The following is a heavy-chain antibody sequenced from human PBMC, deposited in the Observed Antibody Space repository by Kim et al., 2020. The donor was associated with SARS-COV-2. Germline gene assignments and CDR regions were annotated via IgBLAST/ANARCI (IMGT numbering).Heavy chain of an antibody. Sequence: GGSLRLSCAASGFTVSSNYMSWVRQAPGKGLEWVSVIYSGGSTYYADSVKGRFTISRHNSKNTLYLQMNSLRAEDTAVYYCARVFSPPTSDYYGMDVWGQGTTVTVSS. J-gene: IGHJ6*02. CDR3: ARVFSPPTSDYYGMDV. CDR2: IYSGGST. V-gene: IGHV3-53*04. CDR1: GFTVSSNY.